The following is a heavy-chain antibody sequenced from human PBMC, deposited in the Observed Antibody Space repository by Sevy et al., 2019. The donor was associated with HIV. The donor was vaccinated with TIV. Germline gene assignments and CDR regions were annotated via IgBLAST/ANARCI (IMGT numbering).Heavy chain of an antibody. CDR1: GFTFNTHA. D-gene: IGHD6-19*01. Sequence: GGSLRLSCAASGFTFNTHAMHWVRQAPGKGLEWVALISYDGIIKYYADSVKGRLTISRDNSKNTLSLQMNILRIEDTAVYYCAREGGYTSAWSPGNYWGQGTLVTVSS. J-gene: IGHJ4*02. CDR3: AREGGYTSAWSPGNY. CDR2: ISYDGIIK. V-gene: IGHV3-30*04.